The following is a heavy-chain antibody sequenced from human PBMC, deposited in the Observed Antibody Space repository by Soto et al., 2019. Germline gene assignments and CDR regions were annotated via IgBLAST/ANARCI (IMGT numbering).Heavy chain of an antibody. J-gene: IGHJ1*01. V-gene: IGHV4-4*02. Sequence: QVQLQESGPGLVKPSGTLSLTCAVSGGSISSSNWWSWVRQPPGKGLEWIGEIYHSGSTHYNPSLKSRVTISGDKSKNQFPLRLSSVTAADTAVYYCARGSVAVSQRDFQHWGQGTLVTVSS. CDR2: IYHSGST. CDR3: ARGSVAVSQRDFQH. D-gene: IGHD3-3*01. CDR1: GGSISSSNW.